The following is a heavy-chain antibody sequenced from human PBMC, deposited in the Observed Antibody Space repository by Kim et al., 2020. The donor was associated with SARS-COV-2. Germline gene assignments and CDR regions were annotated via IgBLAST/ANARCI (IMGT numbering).Heavy chain of an antibody. CDR2: ISGSSNSISP. CDR1: GFTFSIYS. V-gene: IGHV3-48*02. D-gene: IGHD2-2*02. J-gene: IGHJ4*02. CDR3: ARKLLHPVYHNFDS. Sequence: GGSLRLSCAASGFTFSIYSMNWVRQAPGKGLEWVAYISGSSNSISPYYADSVKGRFTISRDNAKNSLYLQMNSLRNEDTAVYYCARKLLHPVYHNFDSWGQGTLVTVSS.